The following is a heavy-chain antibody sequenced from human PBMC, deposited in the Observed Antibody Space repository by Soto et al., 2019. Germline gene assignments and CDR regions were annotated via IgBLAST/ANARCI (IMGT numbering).Heavy chain of an antibody. J-gene: IGHJ6*02. CDR1: GDSVSRNYYY. V-gene: IGHV4-61*01. D-gene: IGHD1-1*01. Sequence: QVQLQESGPGLVKPSETLSLACSVSGDSVSRNYYYWSWIRQPPEKGLEWIGYIHDSGSTRYNPSLKSQVTISVDTSKNKFSLKVSSVTAADTAVYYCARDSERYGLDVWGQGTTVTVSS. CDR2: IHDSGST. CDR3: ARDSERYGLDV.